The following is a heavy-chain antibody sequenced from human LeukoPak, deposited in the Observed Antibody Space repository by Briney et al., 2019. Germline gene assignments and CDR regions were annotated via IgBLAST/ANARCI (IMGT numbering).Heavy chain of an antibody. CDR2: ISYDGGNK. Sequence: GGSLRLSCAASGFNFNTYGMHWVRQAPGKGLEWVAVISYDGGNKYYADSVKGRFTISRDNSKNTLYLQMNSLRAEDTAVHYCAKDLPAAYFDYWGQGTLVTVSS. V-gene: IGHV3-30*18. J-gene: IGHJ4*02. D-gene: IGHD2-2*01. CDR3: AKDLPAAYFDY. CDR1: GFNFNTYG.